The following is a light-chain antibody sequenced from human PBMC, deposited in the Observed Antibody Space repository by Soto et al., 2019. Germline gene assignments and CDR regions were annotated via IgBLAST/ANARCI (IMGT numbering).Light chain of an antibody. CDR1: QVIRTW. V-gene: IGKV1-5*03. J-gene: IGKJ1*01. CDR2: RES. Sequence: DIQMTQSPSTLSASVGDRVTIACRASQVIRTWVAWYQQKPGKAPKLLIYRESTLESGVSARFSGGRSGPDFTLTSSSLQPDDFATYYCQQYDDYPWTFGQGTKVDIK. CDR3: QQYDDYPWT.